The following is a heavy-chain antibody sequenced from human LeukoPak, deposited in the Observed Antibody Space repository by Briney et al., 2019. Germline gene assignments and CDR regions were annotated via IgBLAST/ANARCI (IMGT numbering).Heavy chain of an antibody. J-gene: IGHJ4*02. CDR1: GGSFSGYY. Sequence: SETLSLTCAVYGGSFSGYYWSWIRQPPGKGLEWIGEINHSGSTNYNPSLKSRVTISVDTSKNQFSLKLSSVTAADTAVYYCARELSSSGWYDYWGQGTLVTVSS. V-gene: IGHV4-34*01. CDR2: INHSGST. D-gene: IGHD6-19*01. CDR3: ARELSSSGWYDY.